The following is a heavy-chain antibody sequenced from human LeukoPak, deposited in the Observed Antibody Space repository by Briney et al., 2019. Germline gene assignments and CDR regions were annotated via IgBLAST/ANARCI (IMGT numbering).Heavy chain of an antibody. CDR3: APEDTAMVEHLDFDY. CDR1: GFTFSTYN. CDR2: ISGSSSYI. Sequence: GGSLRLSCAASGFTFSTYNMNWVRQAPGKGLEWVSSISGSSSYIYYADSVKGRFTISRDNAKNSLYLQMDSLRAEDTAVYYCAPEDTAMVEHLDFDYWGQGTLVTVSS. V-gene: IGHV3-21*01. D-gene: IGHD5-18*01. J-gene: IGHJ4*02.